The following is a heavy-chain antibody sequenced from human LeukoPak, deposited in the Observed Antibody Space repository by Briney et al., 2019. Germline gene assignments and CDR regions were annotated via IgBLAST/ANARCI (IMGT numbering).Heavy chain of an antibody. CDR2: IYYSGFT. CDR3: ARTSSGGVIAVDY. CDR1: GGSNSSSSYF. Sequence: SETLSLTCTVSGGSNSSSSYFWRWIRQPPGKVQGGIRSIYYSGFTYYNPPLKSRVTISVDTSKNQFSLKVSSVTAADTAVYYCARTSSGGVIAVDYWGQGTPVTVSS. D-gene: IGHD3-16*02. J-gene: IGHJ4*02. V-gene: IGHV4-39*01.